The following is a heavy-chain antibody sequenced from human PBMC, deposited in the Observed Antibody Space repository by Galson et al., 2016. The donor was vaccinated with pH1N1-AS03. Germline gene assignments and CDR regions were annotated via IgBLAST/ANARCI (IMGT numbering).Heavy chain of an antibody. CDR2: IWYDGSSQ. CDR1: GFTFRRHG. D-gene: IGHD3-3*01. V-gene: IGHV3-33*01. Sequence: SLRLSCAASGFTFRRHGMHWVRQAPGKGLEWVAGIWYDGSSQYYEDSVKGRFTISRDDSRNTLYLQMNSLRNEDTAVYYCARGITIFGLARPALDSWGQGTRVTVSS. CDR3: ARGITIFGLARPALDS. J-gene: IGHJ4*02.